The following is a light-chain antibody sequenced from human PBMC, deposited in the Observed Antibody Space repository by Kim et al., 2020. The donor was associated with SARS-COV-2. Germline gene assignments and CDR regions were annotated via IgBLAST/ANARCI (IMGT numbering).Light chain of an antibody. CDR2: DVS. CDR1: SSDVGGYNY. J-gene: IGLJ2*01. Sequence: PGQSVTISCTGTSSDVGGYNYVSWYQQHPGKAPKLMIYDVSKRPSGVPDRCSGSKSGNTASLTISGLQAEDEADYYCCSYAGSVVFGGGTKLTVL. V-gene: IGLV2-11*01. CDR3: CSYAGSVV.